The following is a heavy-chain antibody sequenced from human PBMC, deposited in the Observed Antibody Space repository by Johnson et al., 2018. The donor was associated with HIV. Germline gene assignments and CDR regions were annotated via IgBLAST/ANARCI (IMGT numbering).Heavy chain of an antibody. J-gene: IGHJ3*02. CDR1: GFTFSSYA. Sequence: QVQLVESGGGVVQPGRSLRLSCAASGFTFSSYAMHWVRQAPGKGLEWVAVISYDGSNKYYADSVKGRFTISRDNSKNTLYLQMNSLRAEDTAVYYCTKDLVSWNGIWREAYDIWGQGTMVTVS. CDR3: TKDLVSWNGIWREAYDI. V-gene: IGHV3-30-3*01. D-gene: IGHD1-1*01. CDR2: ISYDGSNK.